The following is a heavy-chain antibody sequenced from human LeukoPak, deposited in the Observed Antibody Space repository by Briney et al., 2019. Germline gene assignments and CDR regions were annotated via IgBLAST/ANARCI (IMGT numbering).Heavy chain of an antibody. D-gene: IGHD1-26*01. CDR1: GFTFSSYS. CDR2: ISSSSSTI. CDR3: AKGSGGSYAGDFQH. V-gene: IGHV3-48*01. Sequence: GGSLRLSCAASGFTFSSYSMNWVRQAPGKGLDWVSYISSSSSTIYYADSVKGRFTISRDNSKNSLYLQMNSVRAEDSAVYYCAKGSGGSYAGDFQHWGQGTLVTVSS. J-gene: IGHJ1*01.